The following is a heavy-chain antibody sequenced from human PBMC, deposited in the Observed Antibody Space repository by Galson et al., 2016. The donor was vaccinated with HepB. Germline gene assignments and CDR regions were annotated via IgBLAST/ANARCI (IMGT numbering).Heavy chain of an antibody. V-gene: IGHV6-1*01. D-gene: IGHD1-7*01. Sequence: CAISGDSVSADMVAWDWIRQSPSRGLEWLGRTYYRSRWLSDYAEFVQGRITINPDPSNNHFSLQLNSVTPADTTIYFCARGRNSAFDYWGQGILVTVSS. CDR2: TYYRSRWLS. CDR3: ARGRNSAFDY. J-gene: IGHJ4*02. CDR1: GDSVSADMVA.